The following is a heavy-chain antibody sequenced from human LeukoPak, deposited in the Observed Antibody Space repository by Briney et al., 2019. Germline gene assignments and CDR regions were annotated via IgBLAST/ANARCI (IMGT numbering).Heavy chain of an antibody. Sequence: PSETLSLTCTVSGVSISSYYWSWIRQPPGKGLEWVGYIYYSGSTNYNPSLKSRFTISVDTSKNQFSLKLSSVTAADTAVYYCARLNYDYVWGSYGMDVWGQGTTVTVYS. D-gene: IGHD3-16*01. CDR3: ARLNYDYVWGSYGMDV. J-gene: IGHJ6*02. V-gene: IGHV4-59*08. CDR2: IYYSGST. CDR1: GVSISSYY.